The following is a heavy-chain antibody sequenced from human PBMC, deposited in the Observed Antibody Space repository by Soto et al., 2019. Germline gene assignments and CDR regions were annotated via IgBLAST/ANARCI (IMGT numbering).Heavy chain of an antibody. CDR1: GFTFSSYS. CDR2: ISSSSSYI. D-gene: IGHD2-15*01. J-gene: IGHJ4*02. CDR3: AREDLSCSGGSCYPTFDY. V-gene: IGHV3-21*01. Sequence: GGSLRLSCAASGFTFSSYSMNWVRQAPGKGLEWVSSISSSSSYIYYADSVKGRFTISRDNAKNSLYLQMNSLRAEDTAVYYCAREDLSCSGGSCYPTFDYWGQGTLVTVSS.